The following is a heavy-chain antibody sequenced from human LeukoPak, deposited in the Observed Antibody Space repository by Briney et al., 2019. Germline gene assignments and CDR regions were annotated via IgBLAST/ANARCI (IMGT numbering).Heavy chain of an antibody. CDR2: INHSGST. D-gene: IGHD6-19*01. J-gene: IGHJ4*02. CDR3: AGAQYSSGWYADY. CDR1: GGSFSGYY. Sequence: SETLSLTCAVYGGSFSGYYWSWIRQPPGKGLEWIGEINHSGSTNYNPSLKSRVTISVDTSKNQFSLKLSSVTAADTAVYYCAGAQYSSGWYADYWGQGTLVTVSS. V-gene: IGHV4-34*01.